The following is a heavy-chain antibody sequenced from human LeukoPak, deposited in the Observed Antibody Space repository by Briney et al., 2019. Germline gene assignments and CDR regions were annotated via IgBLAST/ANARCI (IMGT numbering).Heavy chain of an antibody. CDR2: INPYNTDT. J-gene: IGHJ4*02. CDR1: GYTFTNYG. V-gene: IGHV1-18*01. D-gene: IGHD2-2*02. CDR3: ARAYCDSSTCYTPRAFYDY. Sequence: ASVKVSCKASGYTFTNYGISWVRQAPGQGLEWMGSINPYNTDTNYAQKVQDRVTMTTDTSTSTAYMELRSLRSDDTAIYYCARAYCDSSTCYTPRAFYDYWGQGTLVTVSS.